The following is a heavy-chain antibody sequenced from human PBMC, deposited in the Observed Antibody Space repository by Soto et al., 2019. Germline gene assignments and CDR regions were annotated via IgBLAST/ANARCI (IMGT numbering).Heavy chain of an antibody. V-gene: IGHV3-33*01. CDR2: IWYDGRNK. CDR3: AGLYCSGGDCPSRY. CDR1: GFTFSTYG. J-gene: IGHJ4*02. Sequence: QVQLVESGGGVVQPGRSLRLSCAASGFTFSTYGMHWVRQAPGKGLEWVAGIWYDGRNKYYADSGKGRFTISRDNSRHPLYLQMHSLRAEDTAVYYCAGLYCSGGDCPSRYWGQGTRVTVSS. D-gene: IGHD2-15*01.